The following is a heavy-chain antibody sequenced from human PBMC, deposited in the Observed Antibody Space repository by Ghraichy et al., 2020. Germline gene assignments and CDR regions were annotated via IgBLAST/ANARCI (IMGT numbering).Heavy chain of an antibody. CDR1: GGTFSSYA. V-gene: IGHV1-69*13. Sequence: SVKVSCKASGGTFSSYAISWVRQAPGQGLEWMGGIIPIFGTANYAQKFQGRVTITADESTSTAYMELSSLRSEDTAVYYCARGKVVTPQGGYWYFDLWGRGTLVTVSS. CDR2: IIPIFGTA. J-gene: IGHJ2*01. D-gene: IGHD4-23*01. CDR3: ARGKVVTPQGGYWYFDL.